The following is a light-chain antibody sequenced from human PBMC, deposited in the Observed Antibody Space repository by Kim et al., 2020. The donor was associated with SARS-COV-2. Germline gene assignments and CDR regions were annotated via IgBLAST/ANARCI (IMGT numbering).Light chain of an antibody. V-gene: IGLV2-18*02. CDR1: KSDVGRHNR. J-gene: IGLJ1*01. CDR2: EVS. CDR3: SSDTDYKTYV. Sequence: QSALTQPPSVSGSPGQSVTISCTGTKSDVGRHNRVSWYQQPPGTAPKVVIYEVSNRTSGFPDRFTGSKSGNTASLTISGLQAEDEADYYCSSDTDYKTYVLGTGTKVAVL.